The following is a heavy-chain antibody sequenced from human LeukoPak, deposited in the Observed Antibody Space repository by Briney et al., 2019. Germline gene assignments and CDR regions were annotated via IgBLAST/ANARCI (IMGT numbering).Heavy chain of an antibody. Sequence: GGSLRLSCAASGFTFDDYGMSWVRQALGKGLEWVSGINWNGGSTGCADSVKGRFTISRDNAKNSLYLQMNSLRAEDTALYYCARDPYYDSSGYYYDDAFDIWGQGTMVTVSS. J-gene: IGHJ3*02. CDR1: GFTFDDYG. D-gene: IGHD3-22*01. CDR3: ARDPYYDSSGYYYDDAFDI. CDR2: INWNGGST. V-gene: IGHV3-20*04.